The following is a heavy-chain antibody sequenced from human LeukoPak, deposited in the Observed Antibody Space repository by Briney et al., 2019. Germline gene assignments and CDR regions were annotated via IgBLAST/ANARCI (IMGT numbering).Heavy chain of an antibody. Sequence: GGSLRLSCAASGFTFSSYEMNWVRQAPGKGLEWVSYISSGGSTIYYADSVKGRFTISRDNAKNSLYLQMNSLRAEDTAVYYCARVQGSSWYPRDYYYYGMDVWGKGTTVTVSS. D-gene: IGHD6-13*01. V-gene: IGHV3-48*03. CDR2: ISSGGSTI. CDR1: GFTFSSYE. CDR3: ARVQGSSWYPRDYYYYGMDV. J-gene: IGHJ6*04.